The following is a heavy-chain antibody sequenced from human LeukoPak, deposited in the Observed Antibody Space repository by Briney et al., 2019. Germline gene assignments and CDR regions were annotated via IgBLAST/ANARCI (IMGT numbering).Heavy chain of an antibody. D-gene: IGHD1-26*01. CDR2: IRVSGST. J-gene: IGHJ4*02. V-gene: IGHV3-23*01. CDR1: GFTFSSYA. CDR3: AKEGARAFDY. Sequence: PGGSLRLSCTTSGFTFSSYALSWVRQAPGKGLEWVSGIRVSGSTYYPDSVTGRFTISRDNSENTLYLQMSGLRAEDTAIYYCAKEGARAFDYWGQGTLVTVSS.